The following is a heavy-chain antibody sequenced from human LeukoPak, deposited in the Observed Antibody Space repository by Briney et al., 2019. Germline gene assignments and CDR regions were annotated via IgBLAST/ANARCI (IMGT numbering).Heavy chain of an antibody. V-gene: IGHV3-74*01. D-gene: IGHD3-16*02. Sequence: PGGSLRLSCTASGFTFSSYWMHWVRQAPGKGLVWVSRINSDGSSTSYADSVKGRFTISRDNAKNTLYLQMNSLRAEDTAVYYCARDQCPMSGIMITFGGVIVMSYFDYWGQGTLVTVSS. J-gene: IGHJ4*02. CDR2: INSDGSST. CDR1: GFTFSSYW. CDR3: ARDQCPMSGIMITFGGVIVMSYFDY.